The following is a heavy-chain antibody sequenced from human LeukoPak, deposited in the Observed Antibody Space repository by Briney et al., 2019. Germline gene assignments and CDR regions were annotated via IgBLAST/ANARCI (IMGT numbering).Heavy chain of an antibody. CDR3: AKDPRGYYDYVWGSYRYGWYFDL. D-gene: IGHD3-16*02. V-gene: IGHV3-23*01. CDR1: GFTFSSYA. CDR2: ISGSGGST. Sequence: GGSPRLSCAASGFTFSSYAMSWVRQAPGKGLEWVSAISGSGGSTYYADSVKGRFTISRDNSKNTLYLQMNSLRAEDTAVYYCAKDPRGYYDYVWGSYRYGWYFDLWGRGTLVTVSS. J-gene: IGHJ2*01.